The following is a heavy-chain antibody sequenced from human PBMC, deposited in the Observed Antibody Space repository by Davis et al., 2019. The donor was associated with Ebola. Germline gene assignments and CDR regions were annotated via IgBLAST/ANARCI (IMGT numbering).Heavy chain of an antibody. Sequence: GGSLRLSCAASEFTFSSYTMSWVRQAPGKGLEWVSVIYSGGSTYYADSVKGRFTISRDNSKNTVYLQMNSLRADDTAVYYCATGGGYCSSSSCYAEFDYWGQGTLVTVSS. CDR2: IYSGGST. CDR3: ATGGGYCSSSSCYAEFDY. CDR1: EFTFSSYT. J-gene: IGHJ4*02. D-gene: IGHD2-2*01. V-gene: IGHV3-53*01.